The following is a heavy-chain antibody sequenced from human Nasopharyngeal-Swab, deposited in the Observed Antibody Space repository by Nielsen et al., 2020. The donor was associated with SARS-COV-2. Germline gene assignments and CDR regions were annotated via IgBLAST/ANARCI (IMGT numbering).Heavy chain of an antibody. CDR3: VKDSMVIAYKPGDYGMDV. CDR2: ISSSSNHI. Sequence: GGSLRLSCAASGFSFSSCSMNWARQAPGKGLEWVASISSSSNHIYYTDSVKGRFTISRDNAKKSLYLQMNSLRAEDTAVYFCVKDSMVIAYKPGDYGMDVWGQGTTVTVSS. V-gene: IGHV3-21*01. D-gene: IGHD2-21*01. CDR1: GFSFSSCS. J-gene: IGHJ6*02.